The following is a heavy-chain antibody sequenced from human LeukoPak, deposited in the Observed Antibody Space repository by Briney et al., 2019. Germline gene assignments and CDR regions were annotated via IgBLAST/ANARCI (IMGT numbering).Heavy chain of an antibody. V-gene: IGHV4-4*09. CDR1: GVSTSSNY. CDR2: IYSTAST. Sequence: PSETLSLTCTVSGVSTSSNYWSWVRQPPGKGLEWVGYIYSTASTNYNPSLRSRVSMSIDASKNQFYLNLSSVTAADTAVYYCATRAGYGYMDVWGKGTTVTVSS. D-gene: IGHD5-24*01. CDR3: ATRAGYGYMDV. J-gene: IGHJ6*03.